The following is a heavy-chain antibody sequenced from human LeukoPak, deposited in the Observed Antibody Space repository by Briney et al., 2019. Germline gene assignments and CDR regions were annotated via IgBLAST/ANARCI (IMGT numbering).Heavy chain of an antibody. CDR1: GFTFSSYA. CDR2: ISGSGGST. D-gene: IGHD2-2*01. J-gene: IGHJ5*02. CDR3: AKDPCSSTSCYGFWFDP. V-gene: IGHV3-23*01. Sequence: GGSLRLSCAASGFTFSSYAMSWVRQAPGKGLEWVSAISGSGGSTYYADSVKGRFTISRDNSKNTLYLQMNSLRAEDTAVYYCAKDPCSSTSCYGFWFDPWGQGTLVTVSS.